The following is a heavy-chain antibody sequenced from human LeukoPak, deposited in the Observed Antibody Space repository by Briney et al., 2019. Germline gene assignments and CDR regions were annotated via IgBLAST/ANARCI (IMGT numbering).Heavy chain of an antibody. CDR3: AREGWQHFDY. D-gene: IGHD6-19*01. V-gene: IGHV4-61*01. J-gene: IGHJ4*02. Sequence: PSQTLSLTCTVSGGSISSGSYYWSWIRQPPGKGLEWIGYIYYSGSTNYNPSLKSRVTISVDTSKNQFSLKLSSVTAADTAVYYCAREGWQHFDYWGQGTLVTVSS. CDR2: IYYSGST. CDR1: GGSISSGSYY.